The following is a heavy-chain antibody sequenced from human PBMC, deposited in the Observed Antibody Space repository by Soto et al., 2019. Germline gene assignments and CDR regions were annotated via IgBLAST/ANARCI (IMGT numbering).Heavy chain of an antibody. V-gene: IGHV3-48*03. Sequence: GGSLRLSCAASGFTFSSYEMNWVRQAPGKGLEWVSYISSSGSTIYYADSVKGRFTISRDNAKNSLYLQMSSLRAEDTAVYYCARYCSSTSCRPYYGMDVWGQGTTVTVSS. D-gene: IGHD2-2*01. CDR1: GFTFSSYE. CDR3: ARYCSSTSCRPYYGMDV. J-gene: IGHJ6*02. CDR2: ISSSGSTI.